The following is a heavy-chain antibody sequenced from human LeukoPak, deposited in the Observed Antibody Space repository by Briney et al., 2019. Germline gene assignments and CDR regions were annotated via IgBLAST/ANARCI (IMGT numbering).Heavy chain of an antibody. V-gene: IGHV4-31*03. D-gene: IGHD3-22*01. CDR2: IYYSGST. CDR1: GSSISSGGYY. Sequence: PSETLSLTCTVSGSSISSGGYYRSWIRQHPGKGLEWIGYIYYSGSTYYNPSLKSRVTISVDTSKNQFSLKPSSVTAADTAVYYCARTTYYYDSSGPGGLDVWGKGTTVTVSS. CDR3: ARTTYYYDSSGPGGLDV. J-gene: IGHJ6*04.